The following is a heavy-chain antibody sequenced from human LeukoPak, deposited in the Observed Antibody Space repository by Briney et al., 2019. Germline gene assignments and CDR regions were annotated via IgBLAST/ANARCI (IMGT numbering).Heavy chain of an antibody. CDR2: INHSGST. CDR3: APQYSSGWFDY. Sequence: SETLSLTCTASGYSISSGYYWGWIRQPPGKGLEWIGEINHSGSTNYNPSLKSRVTIPVDTSKNQFSLKLSSVTAADTAVYYCAPQYSSGWFDYWGQGTLVTVSS. D-gene: IGHD6-19*01. J-gene: IGHJ4*02. CDR1: GYSISSGYY. V-gene: IGHV4-38-2*02.